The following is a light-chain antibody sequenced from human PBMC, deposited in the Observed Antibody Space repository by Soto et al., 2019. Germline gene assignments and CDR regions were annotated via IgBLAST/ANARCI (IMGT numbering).Light chain of an antibody. V-gene: IGKV1-33*01. Sequence: DIQMTQSPSSLSASVGYRVTITCQASQDINKNLSWYQQKPGKAPKLLIYDAPDLETGVPSRFSGSGSGTGFTFTISSLQPEDFATYYCQQYESLPLTFGQGTRLEIK. CDR1: QDINKN. CDR3: QQYESLPLT. J-gene: IGKJ5*01. CDR2: DAP.